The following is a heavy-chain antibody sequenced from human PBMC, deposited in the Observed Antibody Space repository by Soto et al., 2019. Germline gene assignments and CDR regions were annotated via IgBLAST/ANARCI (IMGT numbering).Heavy chain of an antibody. CDR2: IYTSGST. CDR3: ARERGVVTAIPYYYYYGMDV. V-gene: IGHV4-4*07. CDR1: GGSISSYY. Sequence: WETLSLTCTVSGGSISSYYWSWIRQPAGKGLEWIGRIYTSGSTNYNPSLKSRVTMSVDTSKNQFSLKLSSVTAADTAVYYCARERGVVTAIPYYYYYGMDVWGQGTTVTVSS. D-gene: IGHD2-21*02. J-gene: IGHJ6*02.